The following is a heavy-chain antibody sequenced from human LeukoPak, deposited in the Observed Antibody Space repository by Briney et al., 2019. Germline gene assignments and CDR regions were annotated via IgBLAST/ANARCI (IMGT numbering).Heavy chain of an antibody. CDR3: TSYGDNDLNYYYTHYMDV. CDR2: IRSKANSYAT. J-gene: IGHJ6*03. D-gene: IGHD4/OR15-4a*01. V-gene: IGHV3-73*01. CDR1: RFTFSGSA. Sequence: GGSLRLSCAASRFTFSGSAVHWVRQASGKGLEWVGHIRSKANSYATAYAASVKGRFTISRDDSKNTAYLQMTSLKTEDTALYYCTSYGDNDLNYYYTHYMDVWGKGTTVTVSS.